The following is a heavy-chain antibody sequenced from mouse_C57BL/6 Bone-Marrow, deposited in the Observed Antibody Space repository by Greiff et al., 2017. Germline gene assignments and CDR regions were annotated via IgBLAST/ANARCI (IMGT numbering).Heavy chain of an antibody. D-gene: IGHD1-1*01. J-gene: IGHJ1*03. CDR3: ARKNYGGSYGCFDV. CDR1: GYTFTDYE. Sequence: QVQLQQSGAELVRPGASVTLSCKASGYTFTDYEMHWVKQTPVHGLEWIGAIDPETGGTAYNQKFKGKAILTADKSSSTAYMELRSLTSEDSAVYYCARKNYGGSYGCFDVWGKGTTVTVSA. CDR2: IDPETGGT. V-gene: IGHV1-15*01.